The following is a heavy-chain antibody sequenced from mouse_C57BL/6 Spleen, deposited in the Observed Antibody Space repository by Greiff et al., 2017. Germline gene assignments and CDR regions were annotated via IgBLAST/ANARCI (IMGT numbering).Heavy chain of an antibody. J-gene: IGHJ3*01. V-gene: IGHV1-15*01. CDR1: GYTFTDYE. D-gene: IGHD2-4*01. CDR3: TREEDYDYEAWFAY. CDR2: IDPETGGT. Sequence: QVQLQQSGAELVRPGASVTLSCKASGYTFTDYEMHWVKQTPVHGLEWIGAIDPETGGTAYNQKFKGKAILTADKSSSTAYMELRSLTSEASAVYYCTREEDYDYEAWFAYWGQGTLVTVSA.